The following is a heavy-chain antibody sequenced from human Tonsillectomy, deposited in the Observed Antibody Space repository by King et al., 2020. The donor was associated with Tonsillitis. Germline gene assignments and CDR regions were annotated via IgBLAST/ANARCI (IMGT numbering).Heavy chain of an antibody. CDR3: AKASIRATVITPLYYFDN. J-gene: IGHJ4*02. D-gene: IGHD4-23*01. CDR2: ISASGGST. Sequence: VQLLESGGGLVQPGGSLRLSCAASGFTFSSYAMSWVRQAPGKGLEWVSGISASGGSTYYADSVKGRFTISRDNSKNTLYVQMNSLRAEDTAVYYCAKASIRATVITPLYYFDNWGQGTLVTVSS. CDR1: GFTFSSYA. V-gene: IGHV3-23*01.